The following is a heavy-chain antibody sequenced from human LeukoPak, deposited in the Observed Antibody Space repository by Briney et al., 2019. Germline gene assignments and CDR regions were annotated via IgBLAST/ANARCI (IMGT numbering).Heavy chain of an antibody. J-gene: IGHJ4*02. V-gene: IGHV4-59*01. Sequence: SETLSLTCTVSGGSISNKYWSWIRQPPGKGLEWIGYIYYSGSTNYNPSLKSRVTISVDTSKNQFSLKLSSVTAADTAVYYCAREPSAVAGIFDYWGQGTLVTVSS. CDR3: AREPSAVAGIFDY. CDR1: GGSISNKY. CDR2: IYYSGST. D-gene: IGHD6-19*01.